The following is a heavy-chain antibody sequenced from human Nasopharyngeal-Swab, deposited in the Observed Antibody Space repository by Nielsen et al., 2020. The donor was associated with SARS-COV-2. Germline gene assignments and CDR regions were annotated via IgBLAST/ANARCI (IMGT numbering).Heavy chain of an antibody. J-gene: IGHJ4*02. Sequence: CTVSGGSISSGDYYWSWIRQPPGKGLEWIGYIYYSGSTYYNPSLKSRVTISVGTSKNQFSLKLSSVTAADTAVYYCARAGEDYGDYSYYFDYWGQGTLVTVSS. CDR1: GGSISSGDYY. V-gene: IGHV4-30-4*01. D-gene: IGHD4-17*01. CDR2: IYYSGST. CDR3: ARAGEDYGDYSYYFDY.